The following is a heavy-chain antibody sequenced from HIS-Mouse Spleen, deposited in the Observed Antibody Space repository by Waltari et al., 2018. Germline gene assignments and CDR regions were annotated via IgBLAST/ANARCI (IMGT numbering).Heavy chain of an antibody. J-gene: IGHJ3*02. CDR1: GFPFRSYP. D-gene: IGHD6-19*01. Sequence: QVQLVESGGVVVQPGRSLRLSCAASGFPFRSYPMHWVRQAPGKGLEWVAIISYGGNKKYYADSMKGRFTISRDNSKNTLYLQMNSLRAEDTAVYYCARVNGIAVAGTDAFDIWGQGTMVTVSS. CDR2: ISYGGNKK. CDR3: ARVNGIAVAGTDAFDI. V-gene: IGHV3-30-3*01.